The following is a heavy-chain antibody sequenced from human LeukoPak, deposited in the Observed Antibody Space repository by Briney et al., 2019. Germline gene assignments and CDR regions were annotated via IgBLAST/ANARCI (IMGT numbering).Heavy chain of an antibody. D-gene: IGHD2-2*01. CDR2: IYYSGST. J-gene: IGHJ6*03. CDR3: ARGADIVVAHRSTSAGAYYYYMDV. CDR1: GGSISSYY. Sequence: SETLSLTCTVSGGSISSYYWSWIRQPPGKGLEWIGYIYYSGSTNYNPSLKSRVTISVDTSKNQFSLKLSSVTAADTAVYYCARGADIVVAHRSTSAGAYYYYMDVWGKGTTVTVSS. V-gene: IGHV4-59*01.